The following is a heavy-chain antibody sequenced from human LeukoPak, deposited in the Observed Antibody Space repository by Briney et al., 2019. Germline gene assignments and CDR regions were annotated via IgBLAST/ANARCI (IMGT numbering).Heavy chain of an antibody. V-gene: IGHV4-4*07. CDR2: IHTSGST. D-gene: IGHD6-19*01. Sequence: SETLSLTCTVSGDSISSSYWGWIRQPAGKGLEWIGRIHTSGSTYYSPSHKSRVTMSVDTSTNQFSLKLSSVTAADTAMYYCARVRLGRGLDYWGQGTLVTVSS. J-gene: IGHJ4*02. CDR3: ARVRLGRGLDY. CDR1: GDSISSSY.